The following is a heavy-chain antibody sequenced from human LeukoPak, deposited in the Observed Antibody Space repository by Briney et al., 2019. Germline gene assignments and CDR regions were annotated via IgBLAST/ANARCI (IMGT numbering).Heavy chain of an antibody. CDR2: ISAYNGNT. Sequence: ASVKVSCKASGYTSTSYGISWVRQAPGQGLEWMGWISAYNGNTNYAQKLQGRVTMTTDTSTSTAYMELRSLRSDDTAVYYCAREELDSYGDPYYFDYWGQGTLVTVSS. J-gene: IGHJ4*01. D-gene: IGHD5-18*01. V-gene: IGHV1-18*01. CDR3: AREELDSYGDPYYFDY. CDR1: GYTSTSYG.